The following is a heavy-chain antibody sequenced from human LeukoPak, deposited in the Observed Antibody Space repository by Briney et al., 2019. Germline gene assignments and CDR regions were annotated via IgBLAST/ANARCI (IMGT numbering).Heavy chain of an antibody. CDR3: AKDRSGRVVPAALDY. J-gene: IGHJ4*02. D-gene: IGHD2-2*01. CDR1: GFTFSGYA. Sequence: PGGSLRLSCAASGFTFSGYAVSWVRQAPGKGLEWVSAISGSGGSTYYADSVKGRFTISRDNSKNTLYLQMNSLRAEDTAVYYCAKDRSGRVVPAALDYWGQGTLVTVSS. V-gene: IGHV3-23*01. CDR2: ISGSGGST.